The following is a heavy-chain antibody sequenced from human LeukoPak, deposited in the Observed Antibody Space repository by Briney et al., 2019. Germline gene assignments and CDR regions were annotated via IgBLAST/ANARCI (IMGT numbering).Heavy chain of an antibody. CDR2: ISYDGSNK. V-gene: IGHV3-30*03. CDR3: ARTSYGHEDY. D-gene: IGHD5-18*01. J-gene: IGHJ4*02. CDR1: GFTFSSYG. Sequence: GGSLRLSCAASGFTFSSYGMHWVRQAPGKGLEWVAVISYDGSNKYYADSVKGRFTISRDNSKNTLYLQMNSLRTEDTAVYYCARTSYGHEDYWGQGTLVTVSS.